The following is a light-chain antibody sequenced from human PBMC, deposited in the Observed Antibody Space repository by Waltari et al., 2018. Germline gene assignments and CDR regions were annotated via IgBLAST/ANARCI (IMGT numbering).Light chain of an antibody. V-gene: IGKV3-15*01. CDR3: QQYNRWPPVT. J-gene: IGKJ5*01. CDR2: DAS. CDR1: QSVSSN. Sequence: EIVMTQSPATLSVSPGERVTLSCRASQSVSSNLAWYQRKPGQPPRLPIFDASTRATSVPGRFSGSGSGTEFTLTISSLQSEDSAVDYCQQYNRWPPVTFGQGTPLEVK.